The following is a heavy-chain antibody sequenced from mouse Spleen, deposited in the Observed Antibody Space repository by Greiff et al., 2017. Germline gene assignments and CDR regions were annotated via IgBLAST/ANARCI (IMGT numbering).Heavy chain of an antibody. J-gene: IGHJ3*01. Sequence: DVKLVESGGGLVKPGGSLKLSCAASGFTFSDYYMYWVRQTPEKRLEWVATISDGGSYTYYPDSVKGRFTISRDNAKNNLYLQMSSLKSEDTAMYYCARDGYHYYGAWFAYWGQGTLVTVSA. CDR3: ARDGYHYYGAWFAY. CDR2: ISDGGSYT. D-gene: IGHD1-2*01. V-gene: IGHV5-4*02. CDR1: GFTFSDYY.